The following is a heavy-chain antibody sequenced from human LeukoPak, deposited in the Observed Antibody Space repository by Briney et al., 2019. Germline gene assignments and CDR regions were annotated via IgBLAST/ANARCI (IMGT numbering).Heavy chain of an antibody. J-gene: IGHJ5*02. CDR1: GFTFDNYV. CDR3: CGTRGDL. D-gene: IGHD1-14*01. CDR2: IKSKSDDGTR. Sequence: GGSLRLSCAASGFTFDNYVMAWFRQAPGKGLEWVGRIKSKSDDGTRDYAPPVRGRFTISRDDSKSTVYLQMESLRSEDTGVYYCCGTRGDLWGQGTLVTVSS. V-gene: IGHV3-15*01.